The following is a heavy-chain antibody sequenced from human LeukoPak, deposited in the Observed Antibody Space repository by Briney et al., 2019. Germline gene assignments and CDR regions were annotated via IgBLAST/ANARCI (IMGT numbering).Heavy chain of an antibody. Sequence: PGGSLRLSCAASGFTFSSYGMHWVRQAPGKGLEWVAVIWYDGSNKYYADSVKGRFTISRDNSKNTLYLLMNSLRAEDTAVYYCARAPYYYDSSVDYWGQGTLVTVSS. CDR1: GFTFSSYG. CDR3: ARAPYYYDSSVDY. CDR2: IWYDGSNK. D-gene: IGHD3-22*01. J-gene: IGHJ4*02. V-gene: IGHV3-33*01.